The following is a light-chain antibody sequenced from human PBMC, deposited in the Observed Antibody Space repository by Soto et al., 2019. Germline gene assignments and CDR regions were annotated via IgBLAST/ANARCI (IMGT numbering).Light chain of an antibody. Sequence: QPVLTQPASVSGSPGQSITISCTGTSSDVGGYNYVSWYQQHPGKAPKLMIYDVSNRPSGVSNRFSGSKSGNTASLTISGLQAEDEADYYCSSYTRSSFYVFGTGTKVTVL. CDR2: DVS. V-gene: IGLV2-14*01. CDR3: SSYTRSSFYV. CDR1: SSDVGGYNY. J-gene: IGLJ1*01.